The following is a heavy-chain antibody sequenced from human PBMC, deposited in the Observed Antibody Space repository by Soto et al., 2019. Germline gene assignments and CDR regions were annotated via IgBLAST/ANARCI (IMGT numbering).Heavy chain of an antibody. CDR2: IIPIFGTA. CDR1: GGTFSSYG. Sequence: ASVKVSCKASGGTFSSYGISWVRQAPGQGLEWMGGIIPIFGTANYAQKFQGRVTITADKSTSTAYMELSSLRSEHTAVYYCARSRPVAATGEYYYYGMDVWGQGTTVTVPS. D-gene: IGHD2-15*01. CDR3: ARSRPVAATGEYYYYGMDV. V-gene: IGHV1-69*06. J-gene: IGHJ6*02.